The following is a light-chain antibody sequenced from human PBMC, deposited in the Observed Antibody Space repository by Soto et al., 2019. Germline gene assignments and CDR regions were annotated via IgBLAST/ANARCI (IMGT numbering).Light chain of an antibody. V-gene: IGLV1-40*01. CDR2: GNS. CDR1: SSNIGAGYD. CDR3: QSYDSSLSVVV. Sequence: QSVLTQPPSVSGAPGQRVTISCTGSSSNIGAGYDVHWYQQLPGTAPKLLIYGNSNRPSGVPDRFSGSKSGTSASLAITGLQAEDEADYYCQSYDSSLSVVVFGGGTQLTVL. J-gene: IGLJ2*01.